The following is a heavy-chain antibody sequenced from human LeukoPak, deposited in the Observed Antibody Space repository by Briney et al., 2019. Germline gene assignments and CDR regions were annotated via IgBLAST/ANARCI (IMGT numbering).Heavy chain of an antibody. CDR3: ARGVGYGSPYYFDY. CDR2: ISYSGST. D-gene: IGHD3-10*01. J-gene: IGHJ4*02. V-gene: IGHV4-59*01. Sequence: SQTLSLTCAVSGGSISSYYWSWIRQPPGKGLEWIGYISYSGSTNYNPSLKSRVTISLDTSKNQFSLKLSSVTAADTAVYYCARGVGYGSPYYFDYWGQGTLVTVSS. CDR1: GGSISSYY.